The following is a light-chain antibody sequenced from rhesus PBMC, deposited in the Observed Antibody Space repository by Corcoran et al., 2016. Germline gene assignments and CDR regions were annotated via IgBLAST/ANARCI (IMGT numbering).Light chain of an antibody. J-gene: IGKJ3*01. CDR1: QSVKNK. V-gene: IGKV3-31*02. CDR2: GAS. Sequence: IVMTQSPATLSLSPGETATISCRTSQSVKNKLAWYQQRPGQAPRLLNYGASSRATAIPDRFSVSGSGTDFTLTISSLEPEDFAFSLCQETINLFTFGPGTKLDIK. CDR3: QETINLFT.